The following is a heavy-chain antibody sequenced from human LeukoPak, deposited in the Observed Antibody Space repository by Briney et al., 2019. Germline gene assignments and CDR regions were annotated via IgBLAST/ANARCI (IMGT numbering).Heavy chain of an antibody. V-gene: IGHV3-48*01. Sequence: PGGSLRLSCAASGFTFSSSSMNWVRQAPGKGLEWVSYISSSSSTKHYADSVKGRFTISRDNSKNTLYLQMNSLRAEDTAVYYCARDVGSHPDYWGQGTLVTVSS. J-gene: IGHJ4*02. CDR1: GFTFSSSS. CDR2: ISSSSSTK. CDR3: ARDVGSHPDY. D-gene: IGHD2-15*01.